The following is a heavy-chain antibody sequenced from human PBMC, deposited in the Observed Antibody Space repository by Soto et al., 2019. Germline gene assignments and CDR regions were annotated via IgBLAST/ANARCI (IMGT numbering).Heavy chain of an antibody. V-gene: IGHV4-59*08. Sequence: TSETLSLTCTVSGGSINSYYWSWIRQPPGKGLEWIGYIYDSGSTKYNPSLKSRVTISVDTSKNQFSLRLISVTAADTAVYYCARHDRGSGWSPYFDYWGQGALVTVSS. J-gene: IGHJ4*02. CDR2: IYDSGST. D-gene: IGHD6-19*01. CDR3: ARHDRGSGWSPYFDY. CDR1: GGSINSYY.